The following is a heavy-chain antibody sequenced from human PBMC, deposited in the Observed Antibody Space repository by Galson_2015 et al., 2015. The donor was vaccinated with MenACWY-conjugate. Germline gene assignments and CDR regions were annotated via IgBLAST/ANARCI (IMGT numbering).Heavy chain of an antibody. CDR1: GFTFTTYA. V-gene: IGHV3-23*01. CDR3: AKGERRHYDSSGFSEH. CDR2: VANGGLST. Sequence: SLRLSCAASGFTFTTYAMFWFRQAPGQGLEWVSAVANGGLSTAYADSVRGRFTISRDNSKNILYLQMDSLRADDTAVYFCAKGERRHYDSSGFSEHWGQGSL. D-gene: IGHD3-22*01. J-gene: IGHJ4*02.